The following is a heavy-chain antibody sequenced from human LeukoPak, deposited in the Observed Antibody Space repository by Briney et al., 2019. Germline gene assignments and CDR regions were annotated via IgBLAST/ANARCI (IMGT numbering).Heavy chain of an antibody. CDR1: GDSVSSNSVA. D-gene: IGHD5-18*01. J-gene: IGHJ4*02. CDR2: IYYRSKWYN. CDR3: SGERTTNNYGYVFDY. Sequence: SQTLSLTCAISGDSVSSNSVAWNWIRQSPSRGLEWLGRIYYRSKWYNDYAVSVESRITINPDTTKIRFSLQLNSVTREDTAEDYVSGERTTNNYGYVFDYWGQGTLVTVSS. V-gene: IGHV6-1*01.